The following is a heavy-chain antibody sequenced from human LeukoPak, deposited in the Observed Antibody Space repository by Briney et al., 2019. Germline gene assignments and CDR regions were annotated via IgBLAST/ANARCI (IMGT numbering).Heavy chain of an antibody. V-gene: IGHV3-23*01. Sequence: GGSLRLSCAASGFTFSNSAMRWVRQAPGKGLEWVSTISDSGSGGSTYYADSVKGRFTTSRDNSKNTLYLQMNSLRVEDTAVYYCAKRAVAGPVDNWGQGTLVTVSP. J-gene: IGHJ4*02. CDR1: GFTFSNSA. CDR3: AKRAVAGPVDN. CDR2: ISDSGSGGST. D-gene: IGHD6-19*01.